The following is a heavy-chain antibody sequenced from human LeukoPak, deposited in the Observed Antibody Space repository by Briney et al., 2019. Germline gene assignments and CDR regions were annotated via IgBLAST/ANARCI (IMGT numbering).Heavy chain of an antibody. D-gene: IGHD2-2*01. Sequence: GGSLRLSCAASGFTFRNYWMSWVRQAPGEGLEWVANIRPDGSQKYYVDSARGRFTISRDNAKSSLYLQMSSLRPEDTATYYCARDFQPRYCSSSSCSPAWSQGTTVTVSS. V-gene: IGHV3-7*03. CDR2: IRPDGSQK. J-gene: IGHJ6*02. CDR3: ARDFQPRYCSSSSCSPA. CDR1: GFTFRNYW.